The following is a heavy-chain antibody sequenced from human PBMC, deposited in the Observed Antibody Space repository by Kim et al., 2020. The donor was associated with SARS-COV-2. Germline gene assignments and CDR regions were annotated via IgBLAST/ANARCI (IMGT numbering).Heavy chain of an antibody. Sequence: GGSLRLSCAASGFTFSSYAMHWVRQAPGKGLEWVAVISYDGSNKYYADSVKGRFTISRDNSKNTLYLQMNSLRAEDTAVYYCASFDSYGYFYRDWGQGTLVTVSS. CDR3: ASFDSYGYFYRD. CDR2: ISYDGSNK. CDR1: GFTFSSYA. V-gene: IGHV3-30-3*01. J-gene: IGHJ4*02. D-gene: IGHD5-18*01.